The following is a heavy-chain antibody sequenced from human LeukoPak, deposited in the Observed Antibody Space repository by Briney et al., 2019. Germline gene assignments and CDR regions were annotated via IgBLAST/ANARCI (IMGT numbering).Heavy chain of an antibody. V-gene: IGHV4-59*01. Sequence: SETLSLTCTVSDGSISGYYWSWIRQSPGKGLEWVGYIYYSGSTNYNPSLKSRVTISVDTSKTQFSLKLSSVTAADTAVYYCARMGNVGNTIFDYWGQGTLVTVSS. D-gene: IGHD4-23*01. CDR2: IYYSGST. CDR3: ARMGNVGNTIFDY. CDR1: DGSISGYY. J-gene: IGHJ4*02.